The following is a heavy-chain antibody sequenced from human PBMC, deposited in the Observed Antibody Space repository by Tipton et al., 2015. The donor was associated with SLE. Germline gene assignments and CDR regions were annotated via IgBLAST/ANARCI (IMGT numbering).Heavy chain of an antibody. J-gene: IGHJ1*01. CDR1: GGSISSGSYY. V-gene: IGHV4-61*09. CDR3: ARAPPLLGFQH. D-gene: IGHD3-16*01. CDR2: IYTSGST. Sequence: LRLSCTVSGGSISSGSYYWSWIRQPAGKGLEWIGYIYTSGSTNYNPSLKSRVTISVDTSKNQFSLKLSSVTAADTAVYYCARAPPLLGFQHWGQGTLITVSS.